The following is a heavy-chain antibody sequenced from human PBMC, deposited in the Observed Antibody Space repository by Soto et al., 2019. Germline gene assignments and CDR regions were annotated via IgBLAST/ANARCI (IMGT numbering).Heavy chain of an antibody. CDR1: GRSISSYH. CDR3: ARGGIAAVTNYYYYYGMDV. D-gene: IGHD6-13*01. V-gene: IGHV4-59*01. Sequence: SETLSLTCTVSGRSISSYHWSWIRQPPGKGLEPIGYIYYSGSTNYNPSLKSRVTISVDTSKNQFSLKLSSVTAADTAVYYCARGGIAAVTNYYYYYGMDVWGQGTTVTVSS. J-gene: IGHJ6*02. CDR2: IYYSGST.